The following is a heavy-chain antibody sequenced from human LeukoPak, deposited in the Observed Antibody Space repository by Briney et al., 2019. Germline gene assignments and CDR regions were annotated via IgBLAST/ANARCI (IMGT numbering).Heavy chain of an antibody. CDR1: GFTFSTYA. D-gene: IGHD2-2*01. CDR3: ARHSTMLTSRWFDP. CDR2: LYYTGSS. Sequence: TGGSLTLSCATSGFTFSTYAMSWVRQPPGKGLEWIGSLYYTGSSYYNPSLKRRVTISGDTSNNQISLRMNSVTAADTAIYYCARHSTMLTSRWFDPWGQGTLVTVSS. V-gene: IGHV4-38-2*01. J-gene: IGHJ5*02.